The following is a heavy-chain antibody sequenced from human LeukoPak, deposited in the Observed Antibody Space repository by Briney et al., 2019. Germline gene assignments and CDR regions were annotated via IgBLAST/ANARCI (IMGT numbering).Heavy chain of an antibody. CDR3: ARGGDYVGNWFDP. CDR2: IIPIFGTA. J-gene: IGHJ5*02. D-gene: IGHD4-17*01. V-gene: IGHV1-69*06. Sequence: ASVKVSCKASGGTFSSYAISWVRQAPGQGLEWMGGIIPIFGTANYAQKFHGRVTITADKSTSTAYMELSSLRSEDTAVYYCARGGDYVGNWFDPWGQGTLVTVSS. CDR1: GGTFSSYA.